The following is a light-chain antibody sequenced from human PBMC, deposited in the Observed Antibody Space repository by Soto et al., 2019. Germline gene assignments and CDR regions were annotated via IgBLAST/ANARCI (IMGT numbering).Light chain of an antibody. V-gene: IGLV2-8*01. CDR1: SKDVGYYNY. J-gene: IGLJ1*01. CDR2: DVS. CDR3: SSYAASDYPYV. Sequence: QSALTQPPSASGSPGQSVTIACTGTSKDVGYYNYVSWYQQPPGKAPKLSIYDVSKRPSGVPDRFSGSKSGNTASLTVSGLQAEDEGDYYCSSYAASDYPYVFGTGTKVTLL.